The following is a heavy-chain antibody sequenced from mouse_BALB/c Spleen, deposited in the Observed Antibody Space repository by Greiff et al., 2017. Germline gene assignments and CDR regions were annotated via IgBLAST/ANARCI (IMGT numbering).Heavy chain of an antibody. Sequence: EVKLVESGGGLVQPGGSLKLSCAASGFTFSSYGMSWVRQTPDKRLELVATINSNGGSTYYPDSVKGRFTISRDNAKNTLYLQMSSLKSEDTAMYYCARVLLRAMDYWGQGTSVTVSS. V-gene: IGHV5-6-3*01. CDR2: INSNGGST. J-gene: IGHJ4*01. D-gene: IGHD1-1*01. CDR1: GFTFSSYG. CDR3: ARVLLRAMDY.